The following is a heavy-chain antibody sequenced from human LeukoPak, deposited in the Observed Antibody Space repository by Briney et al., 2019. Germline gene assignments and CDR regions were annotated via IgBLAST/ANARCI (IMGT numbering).Heavy chain of an antibody. Sequence: RGSLRLSCAASGFTFSSYAMSWVRQAPGKGLEWVSAISGSGGSTYYADSVKGRFTISRDNSKNTLYLQMNSLRAEDTAVYYCAKCRSMVRGVSYWYFDLWGRGTLVTVSS. CDR3: AKCRSMVRGVSYWYFDL. J-gene: IGHJ2*01. V-gene: IGHV3-23*01. CDR1: GFTFSSYA. D-gene: IGHD3-10*01. CDR2: ISGSGGST.